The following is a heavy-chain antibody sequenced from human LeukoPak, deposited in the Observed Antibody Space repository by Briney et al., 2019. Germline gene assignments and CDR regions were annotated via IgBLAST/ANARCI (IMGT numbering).Heavy chain of an antibody. CDR2: IYYSGST. CDR1: GGSISSYY. Sequence: PSETLSLTCTVSGGSISSYYWSWIRQPPGKGLEWIGYIYYSGSTNYNPSLKSRVTISVDTSKNQFSLELSSVTAADTAVYYCARRYYYDSSGYGYAFDIWGQGTMVTVSS. V-gene: IGHV4-59*01. J-gene: IGHJ3*02. CDR3: ARRYYYDSSGYGYAFDI. D-gene: IGHD3-22*01.